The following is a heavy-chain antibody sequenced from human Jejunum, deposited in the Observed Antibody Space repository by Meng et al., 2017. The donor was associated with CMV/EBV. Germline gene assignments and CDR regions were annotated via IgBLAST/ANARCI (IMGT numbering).Heavy chain of an antibody. CDR1: DSA. Sequence: DSAVHWVRQASGKGLGWVGRIRSKGNNYATAYAASVKGRFTISRDDSQNTASLQMNSLKTEDTALYYCTRLDEDSRTVTKSFDYWGQGARVTVSS. CDR3: TRLDEDSRTVTKSFDY. V-gene: IGHV3-73*01. D-gene: IGHD4-11*01. J-gene: IGHJ4*02. CDR2: IRSKGNNYAT.